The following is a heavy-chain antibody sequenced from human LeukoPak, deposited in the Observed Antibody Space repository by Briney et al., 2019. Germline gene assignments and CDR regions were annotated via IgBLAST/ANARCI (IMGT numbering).Heavy chain of an antibody. Sequence: GGSLRLSCVASGFNFSTYGMHWVRQAPGKGLEWVATIWYGGNNKYYADAVKGRLTISRDNSKNTLSLQMNSLRVEDTAVYYCARDGRPYSSAGDYWGQGTLVTVSS. V-gene: IGHV3-33*01. J-gene: IGHJ4*02. CDR2: IWYGGNNK. CDR3: ARDGRPYSSAGDY. D-gene: IGHD6-25*01. CDR1: GFNFSTYG.